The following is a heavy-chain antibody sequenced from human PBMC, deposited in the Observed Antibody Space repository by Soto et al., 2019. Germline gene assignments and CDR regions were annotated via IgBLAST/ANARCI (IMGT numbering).Heavy chain of an antibody. Sequence: GESLKISCKASGYIFIDYWIGWVRQMPGKGLEWMGIVYPRDSDTRYSPSFQGQVTISADRSTGTAFLQWRRLKASDTALYYCAGPPLPGYLIHFNSWGQGTLVTVSS. CDR3: AGPPLPGYLIHFNS. CDR2: VYPRDSDT. J-gene: IGHJ4*02. D-gene: IGHD5-12*01. V-gene: IGHV5-51*01. CDR1: GYIFIDYW.